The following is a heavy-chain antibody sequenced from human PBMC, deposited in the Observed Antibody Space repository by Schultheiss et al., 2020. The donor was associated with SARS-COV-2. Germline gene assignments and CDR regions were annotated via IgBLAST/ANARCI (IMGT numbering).Heavy chain of an antibody. V-gene: IGHV3-30*07. CDR2: ISYDGSNK. CDR3: ARGVVVRSMDV. D-gene: IGHD2-2*01. J-gene: IGHJ6*02. Sequence: GGSLRLSCAASGFTFSSYAMHWVRQAPGKGLEWVTVISYDGSNKYYAESVKGRFTISRDNAKNSLYLQMNSLRAEDTAVYYCARGVVVRSMDVWGQGTTVTVSS. CDR1: GFTFSSYA.